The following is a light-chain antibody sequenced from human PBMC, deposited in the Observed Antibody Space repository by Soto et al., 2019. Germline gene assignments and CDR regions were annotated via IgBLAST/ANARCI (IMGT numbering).Light chain of an antibody. CDR3: TSYAGSNIPVV. V-gene: IGLV2-8*01. Sequence: QYALTQPPSASGSPGQSVTISCTGTSSDVGGYNFVSWYQQHPGKAPKLMIYEVTKRPSGVPDRFSGSKSGNTASLTVSGLQAEDEADYYCTSYAGSNIPVVFGGGTKVTVL. CDR2: EVT. J-gene: IGLJ2*01. CDR1: SSDVGGYNF.